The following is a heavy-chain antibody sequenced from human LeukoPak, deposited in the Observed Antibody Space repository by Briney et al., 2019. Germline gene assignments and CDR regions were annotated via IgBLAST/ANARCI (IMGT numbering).Heavy chain of an antibody. V-gene: IGHV3-30*02. CDR3: AKDRSSNGIGCYYYYMDV. Sequence: HPGGSLRLSCAASGFSFTNYAMHWVRQAPGKGLEWVAFIRYDGTNKYYADSVKGRFSISRDSSKNILYLQMNSLRAEDTAVYYCAKDRSSNGIGCYYYYMDVWGKGTTVTISS. D-gene: IGHD3-22*01. CDR2: IRYDGTNK. CDR1: GFSFTNYA. J-gene: IGHJ6*03.